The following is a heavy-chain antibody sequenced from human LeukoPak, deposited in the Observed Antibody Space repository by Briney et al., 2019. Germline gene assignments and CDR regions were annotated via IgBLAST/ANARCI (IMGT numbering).Heavy chain of an antibody. CDR1: GLTVSSNY. V-gene: IGHV3-66*01. CDR3: ARGGSSGWYYFDF. CDR2: IYSGRST. J-gene: IGHJ4*02. D-gene: IGHD6-19*01. Sequence: PGGSLRLSCAASGLTVSSNYMSWVRQVPGKGLEWVSVIYSGRSTNYADSVKGRFTISRDNSKNTVFLQMNSLRAEDTAVYYCARGGSSGWYYFDFWGQGILVTVSS.